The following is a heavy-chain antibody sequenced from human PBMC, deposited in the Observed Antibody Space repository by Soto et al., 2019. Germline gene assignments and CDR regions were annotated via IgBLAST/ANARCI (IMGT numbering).Heavy chain of an antibody. CDR3: ARDGYCSGGSCYSFPLDYYGMDV. CDR2: ISSSSSTI. D-gene: IGHD2-15*01. V-gene: IGHV3-48*02. CDR1: GFTFSSYS. J-gene: IGHJ6*02. Sequence: GGSLRLSCAASGFTFSSYSMNWVRQAPGKGLEWVSYISSSSSTIYYADSVKGRFTISRDNAKNSLYLQMNSLRDEDTAVYYCARDGYCSGGSCYSFPLDYYGMDVWGQGTTVTVSS.